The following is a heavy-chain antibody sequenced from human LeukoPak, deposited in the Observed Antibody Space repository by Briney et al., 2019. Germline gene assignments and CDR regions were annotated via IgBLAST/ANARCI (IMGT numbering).Heavy chain of an antibody. D-gene: IGHD2-2*01. CDR2: INHSGST. V-gene: IGHV4-34*01. Sequence: SETLSLTCAVYGGSFSGYYWSWIRQPPGKGLEWIGEINHSGSTNYNPSLKSRVTISVDTSKNQFSLKLSSVTAADTAEYYCARGLCSSTSCYVRHWYFDLWGRGTLVTVSS. CDR1: GGSFSGYY. CDR3: ARGLCSSTSCYVRHWYFDL. J-gene: IGHJ2*01.